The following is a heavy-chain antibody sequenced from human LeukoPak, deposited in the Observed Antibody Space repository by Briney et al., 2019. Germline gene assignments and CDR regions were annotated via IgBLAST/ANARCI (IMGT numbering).Heavy chain of an antibody. V-gene: IGHV4-39*07. D-gene: IGHD2-21*02. CDR2: IYYSGNT. J-gene: IGHJ4*02. Sequence: PSETLSLTCTVSGDSISSSSSYWGWIRQPPGKGLEWIGSIYYSGNTYYNTSLKSRVTISVDTSKNQFSLTMTSVTAADTAVYYCATEAPVTAIHLCYFDSWGQGTLVTVSS. CDR3: ATEAPVTAIHLCYFDS. CDR1: GDSISSSSSY.